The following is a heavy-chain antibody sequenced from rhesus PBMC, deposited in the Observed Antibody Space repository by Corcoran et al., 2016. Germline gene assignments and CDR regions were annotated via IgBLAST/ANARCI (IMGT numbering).Heavy chain of an antibody. D-gene: IGHD5-12*01. V-gene: IGHV4-65*01. CDR2: ISGSSGST. J-gene: IGHJ4*01. CDR3: ARDTCDY. CDR1: GGSISDSYR. Sequence: QVQLQESGPGVVKPSETLSLTCAVSGGSISDSYRWSWIRQPPGKGLEWIGYISGSSGSTYYNPSLKSRVTSSTDTSKNQFSLKLSSVTAADTAVYYCARDTCDYWGQGVLVTVSS.